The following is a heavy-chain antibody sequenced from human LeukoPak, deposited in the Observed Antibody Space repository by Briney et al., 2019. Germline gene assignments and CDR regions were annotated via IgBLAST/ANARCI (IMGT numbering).Heavy chain of an antibody. CDR3: ARAVRTTVTTFWFDP. Sequence: ASVKVSCKASGYTFTSHDINWVRQATGQGLEWMGWMNPNSGNTGYAQNFQGRVTMTRNISISTAYMELTSLRSEDTAVYYCARAVRTTVTTFWFDPWGRGTLVTVSS. J-gene: IGHJ5*02. CDR1: GYTFTSHD. CDR2: MNPNSGNT. D-gene: IGHD4-17*01. V-gene: IGHV1-8*01.